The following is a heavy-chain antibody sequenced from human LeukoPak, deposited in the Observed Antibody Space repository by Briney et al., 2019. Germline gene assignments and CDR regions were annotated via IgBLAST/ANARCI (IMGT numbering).Heavy chain of an antibody. D-gene: IGHD3-10*01. V-gene: IGHV4-34*01. CDR3: ASGSGSPQHYYYYGMDV. CDR1: GGSFSGYY. Sequence: SETLSLTCAVYGGSFSGYYWSWIRQPPGKGLEWIGEINHSGSTNYNPSLRSRVTISVDTSKNQFSLKLSSVTAADTAVYYCASGSGSPQHYYYYGMDVWGQGTTVTVSS. CDR2: INHSGST. J-gene: IGHJ6*02.